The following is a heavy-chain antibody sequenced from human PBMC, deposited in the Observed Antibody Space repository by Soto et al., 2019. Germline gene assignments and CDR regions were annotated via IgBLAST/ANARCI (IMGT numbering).Heavy chain of an antibody. J-gene: IGHJ3*02. Sequence: SVKVSCKASGGTFSSYAISWARQAPGQGLEWMGGIIPIFGTANYAQKFQGRVTITADESTSTAYMELSSLRSEDTAVYYCAVGYYDSSGYYSAFDSWGQGTMVTFSS. CDR1: GGTFSSYA. CDR2: IIPIFGTA. D-gene: IGHD3-22*01. V-gene: IGHV1-69*13. CDR3: AVGYYDSSGYYSAFDS.